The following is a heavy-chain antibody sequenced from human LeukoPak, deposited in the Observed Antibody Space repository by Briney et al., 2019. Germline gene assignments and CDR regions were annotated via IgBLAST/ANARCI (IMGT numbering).Heavy chain of an antibody. Sequence: PGGSLRLSCAASGFTFDDYAMHWVRQAPGKGLEWVSGTNWNGGDIDYADSVKGRFTISRDNAKNSLYLQMNSLRVEDTAVYYCARDPSATTDYWGQGTLVTVSS. CDR2: TNWNGGDI. J-gene: IGHJ4*02. D-gene: IGHD4-17*01. CDR3: ARDPSATTDY. V-gene: IGHV3-9*01. CDR1: GFTFDDYA.